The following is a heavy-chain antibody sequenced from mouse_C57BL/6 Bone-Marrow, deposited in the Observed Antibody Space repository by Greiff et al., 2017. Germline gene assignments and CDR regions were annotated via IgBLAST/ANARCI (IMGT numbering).Heavy chain of an antibody. CDR3: ARRTFYYFDY. Sequence: QVQLKQPGAELVRPGTSVKLSCKASGYTFTSYWMHWVKQRPGQGLEWIGVIDPSDSYTNYNQKFKGKATLTVDTSSSTAYMQLSSLTSEDSAVYYCARRTFYYFDYWGQGTTLTVSS. CDR2: IDPSDSYT. CDR1: GYTFTSYW. J-gene: IGHJ2*01. V-gene: IGHV1-59*01.